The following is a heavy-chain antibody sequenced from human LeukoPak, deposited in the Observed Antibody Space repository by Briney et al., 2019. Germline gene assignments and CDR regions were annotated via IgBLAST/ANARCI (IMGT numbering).Heavy chain of an antibody. CDR2: IKQDGSQE. J-gene: IGHJ5*02. Sequence: GGSLRLSCVASGFYFSAYLMSWVRQAPGKGLEWVANIKQDGSQEFHVDSVKGRFTISRDNGNNSLYLHMSRLRVEDTAVYYCARDLKGFNLWGQGALVTVSS. CDR1: GFYFSAYL. CDR3: ARDLKGFNL. V-gene: IGHV3-7*04.